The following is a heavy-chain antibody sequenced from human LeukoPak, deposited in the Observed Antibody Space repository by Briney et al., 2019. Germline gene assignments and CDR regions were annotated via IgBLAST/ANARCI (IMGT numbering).Heavy chain of an antibody. CDR2: INHSGST. J-gene: IGHJ4*02. D-gene: IGHD6-19*01. CDR1: GGSLSGYY. Sequence: SETLSLTCAVYGGSLSGYYWSWIRQPPGKGLEWIGEINHSGSTNYNPSLKSRVTISVDTSKNQLSLKLSSMTAADTAVYYCARQWLVSPPFDYWGQGTLVTVSS. CDR3: ARQWLVSPPFDY. V-gene: IGHV4-34*01.